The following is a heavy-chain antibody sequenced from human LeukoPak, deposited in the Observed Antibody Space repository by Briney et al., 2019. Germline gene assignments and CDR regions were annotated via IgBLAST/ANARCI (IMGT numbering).Heavy chain of an antibody. CDR3: ASINLPDSSGYYDD. CDR1: GYTFTGHY. Sequence: ASVKVSFKASGYTFTGHYMHWVRQAPGQGLEWMVWINPKSGGTNYAQKFQGRVTITKDTSITTAYMELSRLRSDDTAVYYCASINLPDSSGYYDDWGQGTLVTVSS. V-gene: IGHV1-2*02. CDR2: INPKSGGT. D-gene: IGHD3-22*01. J-gene: IGHJ4*02.